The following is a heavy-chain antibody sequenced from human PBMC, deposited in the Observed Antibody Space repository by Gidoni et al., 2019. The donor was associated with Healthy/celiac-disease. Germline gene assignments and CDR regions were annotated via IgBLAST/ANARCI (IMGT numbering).Heavy chain of an antibody. CDR2: ISSSGGST. CDR1: GFTFSSYA. V-gene: IGHV3-23*01. Sequence: EVQLLESGGGLVQPGVSLRLSCAASGFTFSSYAMSWVRQAPGKGLEWVSAISSSGGSTYYADSVKGRFTISRDNSKNTLYLQMNSLRAEDTAVYYCAKTQLVFSRRFFDYWGQGTLVTVSS. J-gene: IGHJ4*02. D-gene: IGHD6-13*01. CDR3: AKTQLVFSRRFFDY.